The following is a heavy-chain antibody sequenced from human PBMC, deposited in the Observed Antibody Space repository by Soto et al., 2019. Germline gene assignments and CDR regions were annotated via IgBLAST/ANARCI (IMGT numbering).Heavy chain of an antibody. D-gene: IGHD3-10*01. Sequence: ASVKVSCKASGYTFTGYYMHWVRQAPGQGLEWMGWINPNSGGTNYAQKFQGWVTMTRDTSISTAYMELSRLRSDDTAVYYCASNYYGSGSYYSFDIWGQGTMVTVSS. V-gene: IGHV1-2*04. CDR1: GYTFTGYY. CDR3: ASNYYGSGSYYSFDI. J-gene: IGHJ3*02. CDR2: INPNSGGT.